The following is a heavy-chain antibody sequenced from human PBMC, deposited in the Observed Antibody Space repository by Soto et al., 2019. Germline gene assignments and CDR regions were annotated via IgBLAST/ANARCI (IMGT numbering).Heavy chain of an antibody. J-gene: IGHJ6*02. CDR3: ARHLTYCSAGSCYSDFPYYGMDV. Sequence: SDTLSLTCAVHGASFGGSYFDWIIQRAGKGLEWIGEVNHGGTSNYNPSLKSRAIISVDTSKDQFSLKLSSVTAADTAVYYCARHLTYCSAGSCYSDFPYYGMDVWGQGTTVT. V-gene: IGHV4-34*01. CDR2: VNHGGTS. D-gene: IGHD2-15*01. CDR1: GASFGGSY.